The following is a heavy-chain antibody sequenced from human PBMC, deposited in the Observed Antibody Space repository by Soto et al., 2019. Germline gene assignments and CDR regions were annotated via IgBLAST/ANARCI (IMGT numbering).Heavy chain of an antibody. CDR2: IYYSGTT. Sequence: QLQESGPGLVKPSETLSLNCTVSGGPITTSTYYWVWIRQPPGKGLEWIGSIYYSGTTYYNPSLKSRLTISVDTSRNQFSLNLNSVTAADTAVYYCARGHYDFLTGPWGQGTLVTVSS. V-gene: IGHV4-39*01. D-gene: IGHD3-9*01. CDR1: GGPITTSTYY. CDR3: ARGHYDFLTGP. J-gene: IGHJ4*02.